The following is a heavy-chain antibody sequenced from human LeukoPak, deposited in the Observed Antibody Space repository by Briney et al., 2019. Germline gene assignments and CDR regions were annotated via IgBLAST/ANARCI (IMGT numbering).Heavy chain of an antibody. CDR1: GFTFSSYA. CDR3: AKDLGSAVEYFQH. CDR2: ISGSGGAT. D-gene: IGHD6-19*01. Sequence: GGSLRLSCAASGFTFSSYAMSWVRQAPGKGLEWVSAISGSGGATYYADSVKGRFTISRDNSKNTLYLQMNSLRAEDTAVYYCAKDLGSAVEYFQHWGQGTLVTVSS. J-gene: IGHJ1*01. V-gene: IGHV3-23*01.